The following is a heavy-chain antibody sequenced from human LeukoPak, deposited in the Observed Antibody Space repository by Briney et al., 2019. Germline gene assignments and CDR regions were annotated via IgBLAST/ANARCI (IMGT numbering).Heavy chain of an antibody. V-gene: IGHV1-69*13. Sequence: SVKVSCKASGGAFSSYAISWVRQAPGQGLEWMGGIIPIFGTANYAQKFQGRVTITADESTSTAYMELSSLRSEDTAVYYCAREDSGYDAFDIWGQGTMVTVSS. CDR3: AREDSGYDAFDI. J-gene: IGHJ3*02. CDR1: GGAFSSYA. CDR2: IIPIFGTA. D-gene: IGHD3-22*01.